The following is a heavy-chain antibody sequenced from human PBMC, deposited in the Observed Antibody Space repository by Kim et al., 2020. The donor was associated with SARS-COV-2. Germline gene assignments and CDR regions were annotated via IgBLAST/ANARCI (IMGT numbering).Heavy chain of an antibody. CDR2: IRPSVGTT. CDR1: GYTFTGYT. CDR3: ASAYNGLAF. D-gene: IGHD1-20*01. Sequence: ASVKVSCKASGYTFTGYTMQWARQAPGQGFEWMGMIRPSVGTTSYAQKFQGRVTMTRDTSTSTVYMELSSLRSEDTAVYYCASAYNGLAFWGQGTLLTVS. J-gene: IGHJ4*02. V-gene: IGHV1-46*01.